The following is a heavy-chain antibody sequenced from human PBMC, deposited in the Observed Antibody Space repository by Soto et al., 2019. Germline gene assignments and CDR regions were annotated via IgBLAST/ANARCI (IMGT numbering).Heavy chain of an antibody. Sequence: QVQLQESGPGLVKPSETMSLSCTVSGGSISSYYWSWFRQSPGKRMEWIGYVHHSWGSSYNPSLQSRVAISLDTPKSQFSLKVTYVTATDTAVYYCARQGFGPLHGLVDVWGQGTTVTVSS. CDR2: VHHSWGS. CDR1: GGSISSYY. V-gene: IGHV4-59*08. CDR3: ARQGFGPLHGLVDV. J-gene: IGHJ6*02. D-gene: IGHD3-10*01.